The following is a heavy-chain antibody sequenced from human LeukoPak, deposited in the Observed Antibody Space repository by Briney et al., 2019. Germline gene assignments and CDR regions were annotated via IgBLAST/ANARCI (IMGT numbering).Heavy chain of an antibody. J-gene: IGHJ6*02. CDR3: ARAPGVLEWSSRYYYGMDV. CDR1: GFTFSSYS. CDR2: ISSSSSYI. Sequence: GGSLRLSCAASGFTFSSYSMNWVRQAPGKGLEWVSSISSSSSYIYYADSVKGRFTISRDNAKNSLYLQMNSLRAEDTAVYYCARAPGVLEWSSRYYYGMDVWGQGTTVTVSS. V-gene: IGHV3-21*01. D-gene: IGHD3-3*01.